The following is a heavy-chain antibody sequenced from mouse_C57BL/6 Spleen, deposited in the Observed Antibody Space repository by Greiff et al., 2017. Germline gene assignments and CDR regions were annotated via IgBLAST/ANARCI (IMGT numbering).Heavy chain of an antibody. J-gene: IGHJ4*01. Sequence: EVKLVESGGGLVKPGGSLKLSCAASGFTFSSYAMSWVRQTPEKRLEWVATISDGGSYTYYPDNVKGRFTISRDNAKNNLCLQMSHLKTEDTAMYYCARDQSQGAMDYWGQGTSVTVSS. V-gene: IGHV5-4*01. CDR3: ARDQSQGAMDY. CDR1: GFTFSSYA. CDR2: ISDGGSYT.